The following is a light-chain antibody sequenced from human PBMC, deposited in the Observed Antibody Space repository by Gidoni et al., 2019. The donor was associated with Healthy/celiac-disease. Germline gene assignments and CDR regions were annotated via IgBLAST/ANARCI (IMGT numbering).Light chain of an antibody. CDR1: QSISSW. CDR2: KAS. V-gene: IGKV1-5*03. CDR3: QQYNSYMFS. Sequence: DTQIPRSPSPLSASVGDRVTITCRASQSISSWLTWYQQKPGKAPKLLIYKASSLESGVPSRFSGSGSGTEFTLTISSLQPDDFATYYCQQYNSYMFSFGQGTKLEIK. J-gene: IGKJ2*03.